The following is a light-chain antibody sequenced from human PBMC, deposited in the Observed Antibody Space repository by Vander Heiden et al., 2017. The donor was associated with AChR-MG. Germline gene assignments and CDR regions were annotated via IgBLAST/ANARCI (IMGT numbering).Light chain of an antibody. CDR3: QQYYGYSGT. CDR2: DAS. V-gene: IGKV1-5*01. J-gene: IGKJ1*01. CDR1: QSISSW. Sequence: DIQMTQSPTTLSASVGDRVTITCRASQSISSWLAWYQQKPGQAPNLLIYDASSLESGVPSRFSGGGSGTKFTLTISSLQPDDFATYYCQQYYGYSGTFAQGTKVEI.